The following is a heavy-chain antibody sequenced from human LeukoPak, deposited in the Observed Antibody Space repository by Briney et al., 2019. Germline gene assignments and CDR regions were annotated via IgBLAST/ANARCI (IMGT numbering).Heavy chain of an antibody. CDR2: ISWNSGSI. V-gene: IGHV3-9*01. D-gene: IGHD3-10*01. CDR3: AKDALWFGELLNAFDI. Sequence: PGGSLRLSCAASGFTFDDYAMHWVRQAPGKGLEWVSGISWNSGSIGYADSVKGRFTISRDNAKNSLYLQMNSLRAEDTALYYCAKDALWFGELLNAFDIWGQGTMVTVSS. J-gene: IGHJ3*02. CDR1: GFTFDDYA.